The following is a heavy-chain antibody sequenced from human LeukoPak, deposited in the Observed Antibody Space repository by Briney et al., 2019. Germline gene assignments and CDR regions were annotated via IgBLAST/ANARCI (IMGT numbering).Heavy chain of an antibody. V-gene: IGHV1-18*01. Sequence: GASVNVSCKPSVYTFTSYRICWVRQAPRQTLEWMGWISAHNRNTNYAQKLKGRVTMTTETSTSTAYMDLRSLRSDDTAVYYCARAYGTTIFGVVTGPDYWGQGTLVTVSS. D-gene: IGHD3-3*01. CDR1: VYTFTSYR. CDR2: ISAHNRNT. CDR3: ARAYGTTIFGVVTGPDY. J-gene: IGHJ4*02.